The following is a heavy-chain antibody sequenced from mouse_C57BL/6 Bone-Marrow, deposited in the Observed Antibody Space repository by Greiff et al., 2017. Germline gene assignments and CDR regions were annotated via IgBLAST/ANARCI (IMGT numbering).Heavy chain of an antibody. Sequence: EVQLVESGGDLVKPGGSLKLSCAASGFTFSSYGMSWVRQTPDKRLEWVATISSGGSYTYYPDSVKGRFTISRDNAKNTLYLQMSRLKSEDTAMYYCARHGYDYAWLAYWGQGTLVTVSA. J-gene: IGHJ3*01. CDR1: GFTFSSYG. V-gene: IGHV5-6*01. D-gene: IGHD2-4*01. CDR3: ARHGYDYAWLAY. CDR2: ISSGGSYT.